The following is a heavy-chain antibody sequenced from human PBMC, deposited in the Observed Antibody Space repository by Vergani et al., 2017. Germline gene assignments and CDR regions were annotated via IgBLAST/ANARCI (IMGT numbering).Heavy chain of an antibody. CDR2: ISSSSSYR. D-gene: IGHD1-26*01. CDR3: ARDTTPSDY. CDR1: GFTFSSYS. V-gene: IGHV3-21*01. J-gene: IGHJ4*02. Sequence: EVQLVESGVGLVKPGGSLRLSCAASGFTFSSYSMNWVRQAPGKGLEWVSSISSSSSYRYYADSVKGRFTISRDNAKNSLYLQMNSLRAEDTAVYYCARDTTPSDYWGQGTLVTVSS.